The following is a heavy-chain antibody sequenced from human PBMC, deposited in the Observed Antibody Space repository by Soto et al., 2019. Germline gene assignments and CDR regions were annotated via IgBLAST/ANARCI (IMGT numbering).Heavy chain of an antibody. CDR1: GGSLSGYY. J-gene: IGHJ4*02. CDR3: AREFYYDSRGIVFDS. D-gene: IGHD3-22*01. CDR2: FYSSGSP. V-gene: IGHV4-59*01. Sequence: PSETLSLTCTVSGGSLSGYYWSWIRQPPGKGLEWIGDFYSSGSPHHNPSLKNRVSISEDRSKNEFSLKLSSVTAADTAIYYCAREFYYDSRGIVFDSWSQRTLVTVSA.